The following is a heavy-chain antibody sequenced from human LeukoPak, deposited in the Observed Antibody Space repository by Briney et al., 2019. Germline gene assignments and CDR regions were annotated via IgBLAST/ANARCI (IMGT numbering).Heavy chain of an antibody. CDR1: GYTFAGYY. CDR3: ARGGVFCSSISCYQEENWFDP. J-gene: IGHJ5*02. Sequence: ASVKVSCKASGYTFAGYYMHWVRQAPGQGLEWMGWINPNSGGTNYAQKFQGRVTMTRDTSISTAYMELSRLRPDDTAVYYCARGGVFCSSISCYQEENWFDPWGQGTLVTVSS. CDR2: INPNSGGT. V-gene: IGHV1-2*02. D-gene: IGHD2-2*01.